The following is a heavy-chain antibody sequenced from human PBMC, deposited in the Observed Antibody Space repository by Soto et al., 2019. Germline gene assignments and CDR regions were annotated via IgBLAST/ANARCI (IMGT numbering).Heavy chain of an antibody. V-gene: IGHV4-31*03. CDR3: ARLGYYDSSGYNLNAFDI. J-gene: IGHJ3*02. CDR2: IYYSGST. Sequence: PSETLSLTCTVSCGSISSGGYYWSWIRQHPGKGLEWIGYIYYSGSTYYNPSLKSRVTISVDTSKNQFSLKLSSVTAADTAVYYCARLGYYDSSGYNLNAFDIWGQGTRGTVS. CDR1: CGSISSGGYY. D-gene: IGHD3-22*01.